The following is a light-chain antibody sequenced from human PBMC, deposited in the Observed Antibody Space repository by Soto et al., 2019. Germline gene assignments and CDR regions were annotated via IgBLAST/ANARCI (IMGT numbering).Light chain of an antibody. V-gene: IGKV1-5*03. J-gene: IGKJ1*01. CDR1: QTISSW. CDR2: KAS. CDR3: QHYYSYSEA. Sequence: DIQMTQSPSTLSGSVGDRVTITCRASQTISSWLAWYQQKPGKAPKLLIYKASTLKSGAPSRFSGSGSGTEFTLTISSLQPDDFATYYCQHYYSYSEAFGQGTKVERK.